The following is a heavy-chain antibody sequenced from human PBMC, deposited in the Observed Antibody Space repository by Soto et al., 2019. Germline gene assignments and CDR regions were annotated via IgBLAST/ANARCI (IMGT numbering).Heavy chain of an antibody. CDR2: IKEDASEK. V-gene: IGHV3-7*03. CDR3: ARSSTNSIFGLYLYYGMDV. D-gene: IGHD3-3*01. CDR1: GFSFSTYW. Sequence: EVQLVESGGGLVQPGGSLRLSCASSGFSFSTYWMNWVRQAPGKGLEWVASIKEDASEKDYMDSVKGRFSISRDNDKKSLYLQMNSLRAGDTAIYYCARSSTNSIFGLYLYYGMDVWGQGTTVTVSS. J-gene: IGHJ6*02.